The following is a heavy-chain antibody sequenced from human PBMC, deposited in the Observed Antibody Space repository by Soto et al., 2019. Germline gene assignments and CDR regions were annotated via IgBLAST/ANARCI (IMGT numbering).Heavy chain of an antibody. J-gene: IGHJ6*02. CDR2: ISAYNGNT. Sequence: ASVKVSCKASGYTFTSYGISWVRQAPGQGLEWMGWISAYNGNTNYAQKLQGRVTMTTDTSTSTAYMELRSLRSDDTAVYYCAREGIGSTTVYYYYGMDVWGQGTTVTVSS. D-gene: IGHD5-12*01. V-gene: IGHV1-18*01. CDR3: AREGIGSTTVYYYYGMDV. CDR1: GYTFTSYG.